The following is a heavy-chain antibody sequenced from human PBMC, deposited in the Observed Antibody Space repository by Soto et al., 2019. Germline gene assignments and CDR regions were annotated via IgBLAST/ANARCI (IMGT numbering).Heavy chain of an antibody. D-gene: IGHD2-2*01. V-gene: IGHV3-11*01. CDR1: GFIFSDHY. CDR3: ARVKVCSSTNCYARDAFDV. CDR2: ISSGGSAK. J-gene: IGHJ3*01. Sequence: QVQLVESGGGLVKPGGSLRLSCAASGFIFSDHYMSWIRQAPGKGLEWVSYISSGGSAKYYADSVKGRFTISRDNAKNSLFLQMNSLSAEDTALYYCARVKVCSSTNCYARDAFDVWGQGTMVTVSS.